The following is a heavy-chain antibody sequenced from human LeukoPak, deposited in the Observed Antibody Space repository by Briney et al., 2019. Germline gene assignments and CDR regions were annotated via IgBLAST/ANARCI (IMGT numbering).Heavy chain of an antibody. CDR2: ISAYNGNT. V-gene: IGHV1-18*01. J-gene: IGHJ6*02. Sequence: ASVKVSCKASGYTFTSYGISWMRQAPGQGLEWMGWISAYNGNTNYAQKLQGRVTMTTDTSTSTAYMELRSLRSDDTAVYYCAREYCSSTSCHKNYYYYGMDVWGQGTTVTVSS. CDR1: GYTFTSYG. CDR3: AREYCSSTSCHKNYYYYGMDV. D-gene: IGHD2-2*02.